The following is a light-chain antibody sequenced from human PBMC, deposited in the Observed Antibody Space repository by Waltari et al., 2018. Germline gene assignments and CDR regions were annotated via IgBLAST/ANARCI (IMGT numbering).Light chain of an antibody. V-gene: IGKV1-6*01. J-gene: IGKJ1*01. Sequence: AIQMTQSPSSLSASIGDRVTITCRASQLIRDGLAWFQQKPGKAPKLLIYAASTLESGVPSRFSGSGSGTEFTLTISSLQPEDFATYYCLQDFNYPWTFGQGTKVEIK. CDR2: AAS. CDR3: LQDFNYPWT. CDR1: QLIRDG.